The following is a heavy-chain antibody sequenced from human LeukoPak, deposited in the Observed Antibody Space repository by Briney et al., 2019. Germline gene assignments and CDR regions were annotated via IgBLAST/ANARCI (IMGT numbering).Heavy chain of an antibody. Sequence: PSETLSLTCTVSGGSISSSSYYRGWIRQPPGKGLEWIGSIYYSGSTYYNPSLKSRVTISVDTSKNQFSLKLSSVTAADTAVYYCARDGGSGTDAFDIWGQGTMVTVSS. CDR3: ARDGGSGTDAFDI. J-gene: IGHJ3*02. CDR1: GGSISSSSYY. CDR2: IYYSGST. D-gene: IGHD3-10*01. V-gene: IGHV4-39*07.